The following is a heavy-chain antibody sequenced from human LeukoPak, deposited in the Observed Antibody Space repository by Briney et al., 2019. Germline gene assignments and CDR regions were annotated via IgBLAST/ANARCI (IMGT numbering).Heavy chain of an antibody. CDR3: ARASMVRGVTINWFDP. Sequence: SETLSLTCAVYGGSFSGYYWSWIRQPPGKGLEWIGKINHSGSTNYNPSLKSRVTISVDTSKNQFSLKLSSVTAADTAVYYCARASMVRGVTINWFDPWGQGTLVTVSA. D-gene: IGHD3-10*01. CDR1: GGSFSGYY. J-gene: IGHJ5*02. CDR2: INHSGST. V-gene: IGHV4-34*01.